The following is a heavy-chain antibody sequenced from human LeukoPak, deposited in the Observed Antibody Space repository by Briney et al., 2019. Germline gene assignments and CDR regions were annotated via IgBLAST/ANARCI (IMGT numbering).Heavy chain of an antibody. Sequence: GGSRRLSGVGSGLTFSDYYMSWIRPAPGEGLEWVSFISGSGSTRYYADSVKGRFTISRDNAKSSLYLQMNSLRAEDTAVYYCARASGIDYWGQGTLVTVSS. CDR1: GLTFSDYY. CDR3: ARASGIDY. D-gene: IGHD1-26*01. V-gene: IGHV3-11*01. CDR2: ISGSGSTR. J-gene: IGHJ4*02.